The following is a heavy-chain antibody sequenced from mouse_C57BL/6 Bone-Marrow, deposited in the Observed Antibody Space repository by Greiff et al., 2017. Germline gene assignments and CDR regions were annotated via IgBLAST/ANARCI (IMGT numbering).Heavy chain of an antibody. D-gene: IGHD4-1*01. CDR2: IRLKSDNYAT. J-gene: IGHJ4*01. CDR3: TELGQANAMDY. CDR1: GLTFSNYW. V-gene: IGHV6-3*01. Sequence: EVKLMESGGGLVQPGGSMKLSCVASGLTFSNYWMNWVRQSPEKGLEWVAQIRLKSDNYATHYAESVQGRFTISRDDSKSSDYPQMNKLSAEDTGIYYCTELGQANAMDYWGQGTSVTVSS.